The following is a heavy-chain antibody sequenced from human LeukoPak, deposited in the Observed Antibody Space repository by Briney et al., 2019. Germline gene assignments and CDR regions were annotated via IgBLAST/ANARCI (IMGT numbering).Heavy chain of an antibody. Sequence: GGSLRLSCAASGFTFCDYYMSWIRQAPGKGLEWVSYISSSGTTTYYADSVEGRFTISRDNAKNSLYLQVNNLRAEDTAVYYCARNWAAADTFYYHYGMDVWGQGTTVTVSS. J-gene: IGHJ6*02. D-gene: IGHD6-13*01. V-gene: IGHV3-11*01. CDR1: GFTFCDYY. CDR3: ARNWAAADTFYYHYGMDV. CDR2: ISSSGTTT.